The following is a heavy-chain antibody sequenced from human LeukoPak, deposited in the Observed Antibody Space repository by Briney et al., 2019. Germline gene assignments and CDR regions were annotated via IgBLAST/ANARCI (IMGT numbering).Heavy chain of an antibody. CDR2: IYYSGST. Sequence: SETLSLTCTVSGGSISSYYWSWIRQPPGKGLEWIGYIYYSGSTNYNPSLKSRVTISVDTSKNQFSLKLSSVTAADTAVYYCARARAVAGSQYFDYWGQGTLVTVSS. CDR1: GGSISSYY. V-gene: IGHV4-59*01. CDR3: ARARAVAGSQYFDY. J-gene: IGHJ4*02. D-gene: IGHD6-19*01.